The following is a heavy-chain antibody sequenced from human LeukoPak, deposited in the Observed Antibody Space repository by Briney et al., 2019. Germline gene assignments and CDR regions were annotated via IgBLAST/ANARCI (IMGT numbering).Heavy chain of an antibody. CDR2: INPRGGST. D-gene: IGHD6-6*01. CDR3: ARAGGSRSPFDY. Sequence: GASVTVSCKASGYTFTDYYMHWVRQAPGQGLEWMGVINPRGGSTTDAQKFQGRVTMTRDTSTSTFYMVLSSLKSEDTAIYYCARAGGSRSPFDYWGQGTLVTVSS. V-gene: IGHV1-46*01. CDR1: GYTFTDYY. J-gene: IGHJ4*02.